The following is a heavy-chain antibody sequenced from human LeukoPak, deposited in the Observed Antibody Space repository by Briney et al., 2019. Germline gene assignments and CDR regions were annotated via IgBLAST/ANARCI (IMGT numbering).Heavy chain of an antibody. CDR2: INPNSGGT. D-gene: IGHD2-2*01. CDR1: GYTFTGYY. V-gene: IGHV1-2*02. CDR3: ARGGIVVVPAAMEPIFDY. Sequence: GASVKVSCKASGYTFTGYYMHWVRQAPGQGLEGMGWINPNSGGTNYAQKFQGRVTMTSDTSISTAYMELSRLRSDDTAVYYCARGGIVVVPAAMEPIFDYWGQGTLVTVSS. J-gene: IGHJ4*02.